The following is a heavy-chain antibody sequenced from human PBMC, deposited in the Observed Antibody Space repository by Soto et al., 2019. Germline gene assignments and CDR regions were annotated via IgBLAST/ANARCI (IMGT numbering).Heavy chain of an antibody. D-gene: IGHD6-13*01. CDR1: GFTFSSYD. Sequence: LRLSCAASGFTFSSYDMHWVRQATGKGLEWVSAIGTAGDTYYPGSVKGRFTISRENAKNSLYLQMNSLRAGDTAVYYCARSSSWYSGFDYWGQGTLVTVSS. J-gene: IGHJ4*02. CDR2: IGTAGDT. V-gene: IGHV3-13*01. CDR3: ARSSSWYSGFDY.